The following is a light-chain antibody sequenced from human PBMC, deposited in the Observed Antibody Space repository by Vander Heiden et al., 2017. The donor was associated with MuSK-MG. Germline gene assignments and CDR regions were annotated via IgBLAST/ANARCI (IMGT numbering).Light chain of an antibody. CDR1: QGISSY. Sequence: DIQLTQSPSFLSASVGDRVTITCRASQGISSYLAWYQQKPGKAPKVLIYEASTLQSGVPSRFSGSGSGTEFTLTISSLQPEDFATYYCQQLYSYRKTFGQGTKVEIK. CDR2: EAS. V-gene: IGKV1-9*01. CDR3: QQLYSYRKT. J-gene: IGKJ1*01.